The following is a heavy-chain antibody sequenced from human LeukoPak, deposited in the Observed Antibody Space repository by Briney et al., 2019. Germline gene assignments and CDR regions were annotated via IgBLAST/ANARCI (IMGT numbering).Heavy chain of an antibody. J-gene: IGHJ5*02. D-gene: IGHD3-10*01. CDR3: LQYNSGST. V-gene: IGHV3-7*01. CDR1: GFTFSDYW. CDR2: IKKDGSDT. Sequence: GGSLRLSCAASGFTFSDYWMSWVRQAPGKGLEWVANIKKDGSDTYYVDSVKGRFTVSSDNAKNSLYLQVISLRADDTGVYYCLQYNSGSTWGQGTLVTVSS.